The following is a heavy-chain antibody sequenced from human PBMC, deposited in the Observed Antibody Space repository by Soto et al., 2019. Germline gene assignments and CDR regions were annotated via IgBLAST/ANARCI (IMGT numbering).Heavy chain of an antibody. CDR1: GFTFSSYS. CDR3: ARDLWGRGGDFDY. CDR2: ISSSSSYI. J-gene: IGHJ4*02. Sequence: PGGSLRLSCAASGFTFSSYSMNWVRQAPGKGLEWVSSISSSSSYIYYADSVKGRFTISRDNAKNSLYLQMNSLRAEDTAVYYRARDLWGRGGDFDYGGQGTLVTVS. D-gene: IGHD3-16*01. V-gene: IGHV3-21*01.